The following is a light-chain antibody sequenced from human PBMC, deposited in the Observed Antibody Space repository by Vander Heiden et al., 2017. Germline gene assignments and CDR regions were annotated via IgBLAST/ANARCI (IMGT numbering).Light chain of an antibody. V-gene: IGKV1-8*01. CDR2: AAS. Sequence: TITCRASQGISSYLAWYQQKPGKAPKLLIYAASTLQSVVPSRFSGSGSGTYFTLTISCLHSEDFATYYCQQYYSYPRTFGQGTRVEIK. CDR3: QQYYSYPRT. CDR1: QGISSY. J-gene: IGKJ1*01.